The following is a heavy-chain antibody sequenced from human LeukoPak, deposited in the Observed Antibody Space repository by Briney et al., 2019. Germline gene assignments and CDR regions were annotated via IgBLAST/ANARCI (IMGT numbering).Heavy chain of an antibody. CDR3: ARGSGGTGYLYYYYGMDV. V-gene: IGHV1-69*04. D-gene: IGHD3/OR15-3a*01. CDR2: IIPIFGIA. CDR1: GGTFGSYA. Sequence: SVKVSCKASGGTFGSYAISWVRQAPGQGLEWMGRIIPIFGIANYAQKFQGRVTITADKSTSTAYMELSSLRSEDTAVYYCARGSGGTGYLYYYYGMDVWGQGTTVTVSS. J-gene: IGHJ6*02.